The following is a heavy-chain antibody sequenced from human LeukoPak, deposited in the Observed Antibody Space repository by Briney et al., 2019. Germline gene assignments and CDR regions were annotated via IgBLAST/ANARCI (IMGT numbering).Heavy chain of an antibody. J-gene: IGHJ4*02. D-gene: IGHD6-13*01. CDR2: ISGSGGST. CDR1: GFTFSSYA. V-gene: IGHV3-23*01. Sequence: GGSLRLSCAASGFTFSSYAMSWVRQAPGKGLEWVSAISGSGGSTYYADSVKGRFTISRDNSKNTLYLQMNSLRAEDTAVYYCAKGSLGYSSSWYGFDYWGQGTLVTVSS. CDR3: AKGSLGYSSSWYGFDY.